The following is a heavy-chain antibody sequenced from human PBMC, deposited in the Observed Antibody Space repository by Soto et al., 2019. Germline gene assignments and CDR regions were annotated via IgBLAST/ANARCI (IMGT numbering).Heavy chain of an antibody. Sequence: EVQLVESGGGLVQPGGSLRLSCAASGFFVSSNYMTWVRQAPGKGLEWVSIMYSGGTTYYAESVKGRFTISRHISKNTLDLQMNTLRFEDTAVYYCARVAGDDPLDIWGPGTMVTVSS. CDR2: MYSGGTT. V-gene: IGHV3-53*04. CDR3: ARVAGDDPLDI. CDR1: GFFVSSNY. J-gene: IGHJ3*02. D-gene: IGHD2-21*02.